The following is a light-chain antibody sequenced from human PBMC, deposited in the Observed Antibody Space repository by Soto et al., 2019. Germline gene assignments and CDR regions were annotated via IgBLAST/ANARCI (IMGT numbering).Light chain of an antibody. Sequence: QSVLTQPASVSGSPGQSITISCPGTSSDVGGYNHVSWYQQHPDKAPKLLIYDVSNRPSGVSNRFSGSKSGNTASLTISGLQAEDEADYYCSSYADRSTPVVFGGGTKVTVL. V-gene: IGLV2-14*01. CDR1: SSDVGGYNH. CDR2: DVS. CDR3: SSYADRSTPVV. J-gene: IGLJ2*01.